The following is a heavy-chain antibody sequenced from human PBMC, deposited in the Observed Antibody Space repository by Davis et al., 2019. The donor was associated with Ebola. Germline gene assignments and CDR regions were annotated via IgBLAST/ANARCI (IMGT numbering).Heavy chain of an antibody. V-gene: IGHV3-21*06. D-gene: IGHD2-2*02. CDR1: GFRFSSNS. J-gene: IGHJ1*01. Sequence: PGGSLRLSCAASGFRFSSNSMNWVRQAPGKGLEWVSAISYGSTAKIYADSVKGRFTISRDDAKSSLYLHMSSLRAEDTAVYFCVRDYCSTTSCYTAESFQDWGQGTLVSVSS. CDR2: ISYGSTAK. CDR3: VRDYCSTTSCYTAESFQD.